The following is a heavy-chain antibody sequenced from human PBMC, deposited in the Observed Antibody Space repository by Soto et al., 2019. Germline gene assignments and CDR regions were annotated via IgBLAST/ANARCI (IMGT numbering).Heavy chain of an antibody. V-gene: IGHV1-69*13. Sequence: SVKVSCTASGGTFSSYAISWVRQAPGQGLEWMGGIIPIFGTANYAQKFQGRVTITADESTSTAYMELSSLRSEDTAVYYCAGDRITIFGVVTAPPYYGMDVWGQGTTVTVSS. CDR2: IIPIFGTA. CDR3: AGDRITIFGVVTAPPYYGMDV. J-gene: IGHJ6*02. D-gene: IGHD3-3*01. CDR1: GGTFSSYA.